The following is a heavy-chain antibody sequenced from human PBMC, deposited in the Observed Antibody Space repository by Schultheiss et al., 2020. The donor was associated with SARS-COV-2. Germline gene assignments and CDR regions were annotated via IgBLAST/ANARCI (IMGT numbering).Heavy chain of an antibody. CDR2: IYYSGST. CDR1: GGSISSSSYY. D-gene: IGHD4-17*01. Sequence: SETLSLTCTVSGGSISSSSYYWGWIRQPPGKGLECIGSIYYSGSTYYNPSLKSRVTISVDTSKNQFSLKLSSVTAADTAVYYCASDYGRNNWFDPWGQGTLVTVSS. J-gene: IGHJ5*02. V-gene: IGHV4-39*01. CDR3: ASDYGRNNWFDP.